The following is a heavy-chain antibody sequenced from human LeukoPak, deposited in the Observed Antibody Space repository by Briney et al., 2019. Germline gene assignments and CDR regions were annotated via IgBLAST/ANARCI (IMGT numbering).Heavy chain of an antibody. V-gene: IGHV4-34*01. CDR3: ARAAGSYGSWDYYYYMDV. CDR2: INHSGST. J-gene: IGHJ6*03. CDR1: GGSFSGYY. D-gene: IGHD5-18*01. Sequence: TPSETLSLTCAVYGGSFSGYYWSWIRQPPGKGLEWIGEINHSGSTNYNPSPKSRVTISVDTSKNQFSLKLSSVTAADTAVYYCARAAGSYGSWDYYYYMDVWGKGTTVTISS.